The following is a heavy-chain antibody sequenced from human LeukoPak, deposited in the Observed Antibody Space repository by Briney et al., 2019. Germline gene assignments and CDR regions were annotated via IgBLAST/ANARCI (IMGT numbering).Heavy chain of an antibody. J-gene: IGHJ4*02. D-gene: IGHD6-19*01. CDR3: VTRKAVAAGWDS. Sequence: GGSLRLSSAASGFTFSSYWLHWVRQPPGKGLVWVSRITGDGGGTTYAESVKGRFTISRDNAKNTLYLQMNSLRPEDTAVYYCVTRKAVAAGWDSWGQGTLVTVSS. V-gene: IGHV3-74*01. CDR1: GFTFSSYW. CDR2: ITGDGGGT.